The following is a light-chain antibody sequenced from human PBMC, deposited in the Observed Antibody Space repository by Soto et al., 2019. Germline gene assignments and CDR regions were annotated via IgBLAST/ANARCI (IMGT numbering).Light chain of an antibody. J-gene: IGKJ4*01. CDR1: QGISSW. Sequence: DIQITHSPSSVSAYVPDIVTITFGASQGISSWLAWYQQKTGKATKLLIYAASSLESGVLSRFSGPGSGTDFTLTINSLQPEDFATYYCQQDDSFPLSLGGGPKVDI. CDR2: AAS. V-gene: IGKV1-12*01. CDR3: QQDDSFPLS.